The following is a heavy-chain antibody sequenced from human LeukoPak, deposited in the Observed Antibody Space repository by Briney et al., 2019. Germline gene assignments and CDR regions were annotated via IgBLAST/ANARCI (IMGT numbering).Heavy chain of an antibody. D-gene: IGHD7-27*01. J-gene: IGHJ4*02. CDR2: IYSSGST. CDR3: ARRPTGDPKFDY. V-gene: IGHV4-59*08. Sequence: SETLSLTCSVSGGSISNYFWTWIRQPPGKGLGWIGYIYSSGSTYYNPSLKSRVTISVDTSKNRFSLKLSTVTAADTAVYYCARRPTGDPKFDYWGQGTLVTVSS. CDR1: GGSISNYF.